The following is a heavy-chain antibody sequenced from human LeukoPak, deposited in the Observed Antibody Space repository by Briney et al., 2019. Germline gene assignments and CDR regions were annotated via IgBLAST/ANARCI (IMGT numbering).Heavy chain of an antibody. CDR3: AKDNSSSSFFDY. CDR1: EFTFSSYA. Sequence: GGSLRLSCAASEFTFSSYAMSWVRQAPGKGLEWVSAISGSGGSTYYADSVKGRFTISRDNSKNTLYLQMNSLRAEDTAVYYCAKDNSSSSFFDYWGQGTLVTVSS. V-gene: IGHV3-23*01. D-gene: IGHD6-6*01. J-gene: IGHJ4*02. CDR2: ISGSGGST.